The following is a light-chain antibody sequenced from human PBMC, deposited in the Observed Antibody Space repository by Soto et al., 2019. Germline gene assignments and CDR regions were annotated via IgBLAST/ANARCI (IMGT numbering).Light chain of an antibody. CDR1: QSVSNY. CDR3: QQRSTWPYT. J-gene: IGKJ2*01. CDR2: DAS. Sequence: EIVLTQSPGTLSLSPGERATLSCWASQSVSNYLAWYQQKPGQAPRVLIYDASNRATGSPARFSGSGSGTDFTLTISGLEPEDFAVYYCQQRSTWPYTFGQGTKLEI. V-gene: IGKV3-11*01.